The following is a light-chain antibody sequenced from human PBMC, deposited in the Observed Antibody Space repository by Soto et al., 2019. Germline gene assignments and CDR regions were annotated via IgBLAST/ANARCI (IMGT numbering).Light chain of an antibody. J-gene: IGKJ2*01. Sequence: EIVLTQSPGTLSLSPGERATLSCRASQSVSSSYLAWYQQKPGQAPRLLLYGASSRATGIPDRFSGSGSGTDFTLTISRLETEDFAVYYCQKYGSSTYTFGLGTKLEIK. V-gene: IGKV3-20*01. CDR1: QSVSSSY. CDR3: QKYGSSTYT. CDR2: GAS.